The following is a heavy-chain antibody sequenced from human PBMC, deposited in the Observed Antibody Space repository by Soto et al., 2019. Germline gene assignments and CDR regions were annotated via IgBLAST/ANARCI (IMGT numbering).Heavy chain of an antibody. CDR1: GYSFTSYW. CDR3: AGISVEGYCSSTSCYTGGKYGMGV. Sequence: ESLKISCTGSGYSFTSYWISWVRQMPGKGLEWMGRIDPSDSYTNYSPSFQGHVTISAYKSISTAYLQWSSLRASDTAMYYCAGISVEGYCSSTSCYTGGKYGMGVWGQGT. J-gene: IGHJ6*02. CDR2: IDPSDSYT. D-gene: IGHD2-2*02. V-gene: IGHV5-10-1*01.